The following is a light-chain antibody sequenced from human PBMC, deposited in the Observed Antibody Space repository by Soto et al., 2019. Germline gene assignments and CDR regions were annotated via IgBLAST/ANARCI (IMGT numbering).Light chain of an antibody. CDR3: QVWDINTGVV. J-gene: IGLJ2*01. CDR2: KDT. CDR1: TIGSKN. Sequence: SSELTQPLSVSVALGQTARIPCGGSTIGSKNVHWYQQKPGQAPILVIYKDTNRPSGIPERFSGSNSGNTASLTISRAQAGDEADYYCQVWDINTGVVFGGGTKVTVL. V-gene: IGLV3-9*01.